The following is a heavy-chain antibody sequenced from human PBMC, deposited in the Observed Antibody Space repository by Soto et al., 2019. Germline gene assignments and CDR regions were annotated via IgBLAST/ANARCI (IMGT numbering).Heavy chain of an antibody. J-gene: IGHJ4*02. V-gene: IGHV4-31*03. Sequence: QVQLQESGPGLVKPSQTLSLTCTVSGGSISSGGYYWSWIRQHPGKGLEWIGCIYYSESTYYKPXXXSXVTIXVDTSXXXXXXXXSSVXAAXXXXXXCARSPDYWGQGTLVTVSS. CDR2: IYYSEST. CDR3: CARSPDY. CDR1: GGSISSGGYY.